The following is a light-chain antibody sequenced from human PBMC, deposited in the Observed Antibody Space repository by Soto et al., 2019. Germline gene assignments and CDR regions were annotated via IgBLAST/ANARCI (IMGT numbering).Light chain of an antibody. CDR3: QQYYSYPPT. CDR2: AAS. J-gene: IGKJ3*01. CDR1: QGSSSY. V-gene: IGKV1-8*01. Sequence: AIRMTQSPSSFSASTGDRVTITCRARQGSSSYLAWYQQKPGKAPKLLIYAASTLQSGVPSRFSGSGSGTDFTLTISCLQSEDFATYYCQQYYSYPPTFGPGTKVDIK.